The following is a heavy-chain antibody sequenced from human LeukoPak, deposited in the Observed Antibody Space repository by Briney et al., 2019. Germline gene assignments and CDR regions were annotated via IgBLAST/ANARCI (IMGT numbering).Heavy chain of an antibody. CDR1: GFTFGDYA. D-gene: IGHD3-22*01. V-gene: IGHV3-49*04. Sequence: GGSLRLSCTASGFTFGDYAVSWVRQAPGKGLEWVGFIRSKAYGGTTEYAASVKGRFTISRDGSKSIAYLQMNSLKTEDTAVYYCTREAHYYDSSGTLDYWGQGTLVTVSS. J-gene: IGHJ4*02. CDR3: TREAHYYDSSGTLDY. CDR2: IRSKAYGGTT.